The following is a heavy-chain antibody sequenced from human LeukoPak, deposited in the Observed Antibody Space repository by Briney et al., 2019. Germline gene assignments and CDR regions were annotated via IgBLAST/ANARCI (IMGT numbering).Heavy chain of an antibody. CDR1: GYSISSGYY. CDR3: AREAYYYGSRNLRYDY. J-gene: IGHJ4*02. Sequence: SETLSLTCTVSGYSISSGYYWSWIRQPAGKGLEWIGRIYTSGSTNYNPSLRSRVTMSVDTSKNQFSLKLSSVTAADTAVYYCAREAYYYGSRNLRYDYWGQGTLVTVSS. V-gene: IGHV4-4*07. D-gene: IGHD3-10*01. CDR2: IYTSGST.